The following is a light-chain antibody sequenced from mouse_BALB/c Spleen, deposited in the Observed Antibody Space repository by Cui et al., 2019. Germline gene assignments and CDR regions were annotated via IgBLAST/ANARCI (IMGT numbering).Light chain of an antibody. CDR1: QTIGTW. V-gene: IGKV12-98*01. J-gene: IGKJ2*01. Sequence: DIQMTQPPASQSASLGESVTITCLASQTIGTWLAWYQQKPGKPPQLLIYAATSLADGVPSRFSGSGSGTKFSFKISSLQAEDFVSYYCQQHYSTPYTFGGGTKLEIK. CDR3: QQHYSTPYT. CDR2: AAT.